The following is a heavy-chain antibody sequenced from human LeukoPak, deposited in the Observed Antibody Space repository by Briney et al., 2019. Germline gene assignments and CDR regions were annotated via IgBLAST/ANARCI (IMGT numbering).Heavy chain of an antibody. CDR3: ARASNYYDSSGYYY. D-gene: IGHD3-22*01. CDR1: GFTLSSYS. Sequence: GGSLRLSCAASGFTLSSYSMNWVRQAPGKGLEWVSSISSSSSYIYYADSMKGRFTISRDNAKNSLYLQMNSLRAEDTAVYYCARASNYYDSSGYYYWGQGTLVTVSS. J-gene: IGHJ4*02. CDR2: ISSSSSYI. V-gene: IGHV3-21*01.